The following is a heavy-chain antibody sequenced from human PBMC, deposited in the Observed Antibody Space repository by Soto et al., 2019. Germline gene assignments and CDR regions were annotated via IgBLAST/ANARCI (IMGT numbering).Heavy chain of an antibody. CDR3: RVWDGDASFYYYYGMDV. V-gene: IGHV4-39*01. D-gene: IGHD4-17*01. Sequence: QLQLQESGPGLVKPSETLSLTCTVSGGSISSSSYYWGWIRQPPGKGLEWIGSIYYSGSTYYNPSLTGRXTXSXXTSKNQFSLQLSSVTAADTAVYYCRVWDGDASFYYYYGMDVWGQGTTVTVSS. J-gene: IGHJ6*02. CDR1: GGSISSSSYY. CDR2: IYYSGST.